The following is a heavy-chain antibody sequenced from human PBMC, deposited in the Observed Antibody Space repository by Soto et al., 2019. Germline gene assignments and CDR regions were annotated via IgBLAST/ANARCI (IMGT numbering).Heavy chain of an antibody. J-gene: IGHJ6*02. V-gene: IGHV2-26*01. CDR1: GFSLSNARMG. CDR2: IFSNDEK. CDR3: ARYYYDSSGFHPNYYYGMDV. D-gene: IGHD3-22*01. Sequence: QVTLKESGPVLVKPTETLTLTCTVSGFSLSNARMGVSWIRQPPGKALEWLAHIFSNDEKSYSTSLKSGLTISKDTTKSQVVLTMTNMDPVDTATYYCARYYYDSSGFHPNYYYGMDVWGQGTTVTVSS.